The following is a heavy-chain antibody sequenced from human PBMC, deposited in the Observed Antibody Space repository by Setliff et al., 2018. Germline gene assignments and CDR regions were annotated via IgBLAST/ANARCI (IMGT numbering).Heavy chain of an antibody. J-gene: IGHJ6*04. Sequence: SETLSLTCTVSGGSIDSSFWNWIRQSPEKGLEWIGYKSTRGDTNSNPSLRSRLTMSLDTSRSQFSLNLTSVTAADTAIYFCARGQASIFGVINNLDVWGNGTTVTVSS. CDR2: KSTRGDT. D-gene: IGHD3-3*01. CDR3: ARGQASIFGVINNLDV. CDR1: GGSIDSSF. V-gene: IGHV4-59*13.